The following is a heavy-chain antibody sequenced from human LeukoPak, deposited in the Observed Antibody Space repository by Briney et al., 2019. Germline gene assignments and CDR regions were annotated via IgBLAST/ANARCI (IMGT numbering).Heavy chain of an antibody. CDR1: GGSISSRSYY. V-gene: IGHV4-39*01. CDR2: IYYSGST. Sequence: SETLSLTCTVSGGSISSRSYYWGWIRQPPGKELEWIGNIYYSGSTYYNPSLKSRVTISVDTSKNQFSLKLSSVTATDTAVYYCASYQVGATSGFDYWGQGTLVTVSS. D-gene: IGHD1-26*01. CDR3: ASYQVGATSGFDY. J-gene: IGHJ4*02.